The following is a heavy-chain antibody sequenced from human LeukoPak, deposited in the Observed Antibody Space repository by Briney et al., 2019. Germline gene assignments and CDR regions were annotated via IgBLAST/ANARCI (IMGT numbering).Heavy chain of an antibody. CDR2: ISSSGSTI. CDR1: GFTFSSYE. Sequence: GGTLRLSCAASGFTFSSYEMNWVRHAPGKGLEWVSYISSSGSTIYYADSVKGRFTISRDNAKNSLYLQMNSLRAEDTAVYSCAELGITMIGGVLGKGTTVTVSS. J-gene: IGHJ6*04. V-gene: IGHV3-48*03. D-gene: IGHD3-10*02. CDR3: AELGITMIGGV.